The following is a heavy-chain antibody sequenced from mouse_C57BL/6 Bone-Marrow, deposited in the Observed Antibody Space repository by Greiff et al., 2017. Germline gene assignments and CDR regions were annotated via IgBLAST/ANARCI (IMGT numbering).Heavy chain of an antibody. CDR2: ISSGSSTI. Sequence: EVQGVESGGGLVKPGGSLKLSCAASGFTFSDYGMHWVRQAPEKGLEWVAYISSGSSTIYYADTVKGRFTISRDNAKNTLFLQMTSLRSEDTAMYYCARPGGGTTVRSYAMDYWGQGTSVTVSS. V-gene: IGHV5-17*01. D-gene: IGHD1-1*01. CDR1: GFTFSDYG. CDR3: ARPGGGTTVRSYAMDY. J-gene: IGHJ4*01.